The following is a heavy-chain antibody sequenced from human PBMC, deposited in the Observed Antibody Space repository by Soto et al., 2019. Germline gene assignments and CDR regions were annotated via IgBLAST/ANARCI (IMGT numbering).Heavy chain of an antibody. CDR2: ISGSGGST. V-gene: IGHV3-23*01. J-gene: IGHJ4*02. D-gene: IGHD3-9*01. CDR1: GFTFSSYA. CDR3: AKDLAVDYDILTGYYTGY. Sequence: GGSLRLSCTASGFTFSSYAMSWVRQAPGKGLEWVSAISGSGGSTYYADSVKGRFTISRDNSKNTLYLQMNSLRAEDTAVYYCAKDLAVDYDILTGYYTGYWGQGTLVTVSS.